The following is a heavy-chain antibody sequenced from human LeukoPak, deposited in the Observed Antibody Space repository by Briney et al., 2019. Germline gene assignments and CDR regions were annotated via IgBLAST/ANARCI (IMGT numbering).Heavy chain of an antibody. D-gene: IGHD2-15*01. CDR2: IYHSGST. J-gene: IGHJ4*02. Sequence: SETLSLTCAVSGYSISSGYYWGWIRQPPGKGLEWIGSIYHSGSTYYNPSLKSRVTISVDTSKNQFSLKLSSVTAADTAVYYCARRVGSHFDYWGQGTLVTVSS. CDR1: GYSISSGYY. V-gene: IGHV4-38-2*01. CDR3: ARRVGSHFDY.